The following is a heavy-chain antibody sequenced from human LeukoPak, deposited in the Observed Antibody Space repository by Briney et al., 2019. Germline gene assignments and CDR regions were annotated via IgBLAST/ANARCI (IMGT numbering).Heavy chain of an antibody. J-gene: IGHJ4*02. D-gene: IGHD5-12*01. CDR1: GFTFSSYA. CDR3: AKAFKTLYSGYDPYCFDY. CDR2: IGNSVGST. Sequence: PGGSLRLSCAASGFTFSSYAMSWVRQAPGKGLEWVSGIGNSVGSTYYADSVKGRFTISRDNSKNTLYLQMNSLRDEDTAVYYCAKAFKTLYSGYDPYCFDYWGQGTLATVSS. V-gene: IGHV3-23*01.